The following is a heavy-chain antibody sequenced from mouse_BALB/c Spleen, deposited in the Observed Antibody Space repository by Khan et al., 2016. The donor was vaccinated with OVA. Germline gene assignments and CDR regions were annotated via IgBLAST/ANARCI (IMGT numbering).Heavy chain of an antibody. CDR1: GFTFSTYA. CDR3: ARSPYGNFAY. J-gene: IGHJ3*01. V-gene: IGHV5-9-3*01. CDR2: ISSDGDYT. D-gene: IGHD2-1*01. Sequence: VQLKESGGGLVKPGGSLKLSCAASGFTFSTYAMSWVRQTPEKRLEWVATISSDGDYTYYPDNVTGRFTISRDNAKNTLYLQMSSLRSEDTAMYSCARSPYGNFAYWGQGTLVTVSA.